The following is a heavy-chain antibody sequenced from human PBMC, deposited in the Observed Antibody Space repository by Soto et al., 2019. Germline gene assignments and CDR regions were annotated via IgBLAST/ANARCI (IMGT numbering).Heavy chain of an antibody. CDR2: INAGNGNT. CDR3: AREGYCSSTSCRVYYYYYGMDV. D-gene: IGHD2-2*01. Sequence: QVQLVQSGAEVKKPGASVKVSCKASGYTFTSYAMHWVRQAPGQRLEWMGWINAGNGNTKYSQKFQGRVTITRDTSASTAYMELSSLRSEDTAVYYCAREGYCSSTSCRVYYYYYGMDVWGQGTTVTVSS. J-gene: IGHJ6*02. V-gene: IGHV1-3*01. CDR1: GYTFTSYA.